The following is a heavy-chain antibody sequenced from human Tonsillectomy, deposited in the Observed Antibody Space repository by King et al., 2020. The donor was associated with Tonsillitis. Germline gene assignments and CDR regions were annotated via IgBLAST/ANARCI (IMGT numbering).Heavy chain of an antibody. CDR3: ARDRDDYIFDY. CDR1: GFTFSSYG. D-gene: IGHD4/OR15-4a*01. CDR2: ISYDGRNK. Sequence: QLVQSGGGVVQPGRSLRLSCAPSGFTFSSYGMHWVRQAPGKGLEWVAVISYDGRNKYYVDSVKGRFTISRDNSKNKLYLQMNSLRAEDTAVYYCARDRDDYIFDYWGQGTLVTVSS. J-gene: IGHJ4*02. V-gene: IGHV3-33*05.